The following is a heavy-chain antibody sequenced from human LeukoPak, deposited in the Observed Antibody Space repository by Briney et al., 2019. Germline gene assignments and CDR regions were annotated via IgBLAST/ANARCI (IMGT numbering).Heavy chain of an antibody. Sequence: SETLSLTCTVSGGSISSYYWSWIRQPPGKGLEWIGYIYYSGSTNYNPPLKSRVTISVDTSKNQFSLKLSSVTAADTAVYYCAREASGYSYGYGDYWGQGTQVTVSS. CDR1: GGSISSYY. CDR3: AREASGYSYGYGDY. V-gene: IGHV4-59*01. CDR2: IYYSGST. D-gene: IGHD5-18*01. J-gene: IGHJ4*02.